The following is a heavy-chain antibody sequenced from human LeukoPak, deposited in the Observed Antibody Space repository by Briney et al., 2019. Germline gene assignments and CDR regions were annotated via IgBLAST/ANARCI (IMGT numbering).Heavy chain of an antibody. V-gene: IGHV4-31*03. Sequence: SETLSLTCTVSGGSISSSSYYWGWIRQPPGKGLEWIGYIYYSGSTYYNPSLKSRVTISVDTSKNQFSLKLSSVTAADTAVYYCARALGYYDSSGGHYFDYWGLGTLVTVSS. CDR3: ARALGYYDSSGGHYFDY. J-gene: IGHJ4*02. CDR2: IYYSGST. CDR1: GGSISSSSYY. D-gene: IGHD3-22*01.